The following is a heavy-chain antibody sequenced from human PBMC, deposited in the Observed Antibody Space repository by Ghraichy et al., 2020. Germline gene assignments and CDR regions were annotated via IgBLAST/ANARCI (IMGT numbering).Heavy chain of an antibody. Sequence: GGSLRLSCAASGFTFSSYSMNWVRQAPGKGLEWVSSISSSSSYIYYADSVKGRFTISRDNAKNSLYLQMNSLRAEDTAVYYCARVVPFTVTGDYFDYWGQGPLVNVSS. J-gene: IGHJ4*02. V-gene: IGHV3-21*01. D-gene: IGHD4-17*01. CDR2: ISSSSSYI. CDR3: ARVVPFTVTGDYFDY. CDR1: GFTFSSYS.